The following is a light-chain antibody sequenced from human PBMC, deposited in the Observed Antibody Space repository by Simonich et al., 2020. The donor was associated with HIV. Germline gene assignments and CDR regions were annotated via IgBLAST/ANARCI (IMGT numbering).Light chain of an antibody. CDR1: QSVSSN. CDR2: GAS. CDR3: QQRSNWPHT. J-gene: IGKJ4*01. Sequence: ELVMTQSPATLSVSPGKRATLSCRASQSVSSNLAWYGQKPGQSPRLLIYGASTRATGIPAMFSGSGSGTEFTLTISSLQSEDFAVYYCQQRSNWPHTFGGGTKVEIK. V-gene: IGKV3-15*01.